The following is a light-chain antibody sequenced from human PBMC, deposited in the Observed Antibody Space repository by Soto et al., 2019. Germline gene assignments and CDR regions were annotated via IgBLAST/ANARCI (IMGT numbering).Light chain of an antibody. CDR2: EVS. J-gene: IGLJ2*01. CDR1: SSDVGGYNY. CDR3: NSRTSSGSSV. V-gene: IGLV2-14*01. Sequence: QSALTQPASVSGSPGQSITISCTGASSDVGGYNYVSWYQQHPGRDPKLRLYEVSKRPSGVYNRFSGSKSGNTASLTISGLQADDEAEYYCNSRTSSGSSVFGGGTKLPVL.